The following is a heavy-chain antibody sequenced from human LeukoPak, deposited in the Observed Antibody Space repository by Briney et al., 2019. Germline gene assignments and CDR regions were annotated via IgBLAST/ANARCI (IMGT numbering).Heavy chain of an antibody. CDR1: GGSISSSSYY. D-gene: IGHD6-13*01. Sequence: SETLSLTCTLSGGSISSSSYYWGWIRQPPGKGLEWIGSIYYSGSTYYNPSVKTRVTISVDTSKNQFSLEVNSVTAADTAVYCCARQLMSPRAAGLYYFDYWGQGALVTVSS. CDR3: ARQLMSPRAAGLYYFDY. V-gene: IGHV4-39*01. CDR2: IYYSGST. J-gene: IGHJ4*02.